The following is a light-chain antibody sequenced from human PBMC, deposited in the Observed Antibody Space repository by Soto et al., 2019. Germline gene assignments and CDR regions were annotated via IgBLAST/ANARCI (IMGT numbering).Light chain of an antibody. Sequence: QSALTQPASVSGSPGQSITISCTGTSSDVGSYNLVSWYQQHPGKAPKLMIYEGTKRPLGVSNRFSGSKSGNTASLTISGLQAEDEADYYCCSYAGSSTWDVVFGGGTQLT. CDR2: EGT. V-gene: IGLV2-23*01. CDR3: CSYAGSSTWDVV. J-gene: IGLJ2*01. CDR1: SSDVGSYNL.